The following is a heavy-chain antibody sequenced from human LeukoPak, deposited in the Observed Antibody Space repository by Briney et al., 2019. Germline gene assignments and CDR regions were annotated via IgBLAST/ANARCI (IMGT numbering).Heavy chain of an antibody. CDR3: AKDISVGIVAEPVAMVSPLDV. Sequence: GRSLRLSCAASVFTFDDYDMHWVRPAPGKGLEWVSGITWNSHIIAYADSVKGRFTISRDNAKNSLYLQMNSLRAEDTALYYCAKDISVGIVAEPVAMVSPLDVWGQGTMVTVSS. D-gene: IGHD2-2*01. CDR1: VFTFDDYD. V-gene: IGHV3-9*01. CDR2: ITWNSHII. J-gene: IGHJ3*01.